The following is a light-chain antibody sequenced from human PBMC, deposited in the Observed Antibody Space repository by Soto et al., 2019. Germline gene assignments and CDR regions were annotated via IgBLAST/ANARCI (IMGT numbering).Light chain of an antibody. J-gene: IGLJ1*01. V-gene: IGLV2-14*01. Sequence: QSALTQHASVSGSPGQSITISCTGTSTDIGRYNYVSWYQQHPGKAPKLMIYDVSNRPSGVSNRFSGSKSGNTASLTISGLQAEDEADYYCSSYTSSSTYVFGTGTKVTVL. CDR3: SSYTSSSTYV. CDR1: STDIGRYNY. CDR2: DVS.